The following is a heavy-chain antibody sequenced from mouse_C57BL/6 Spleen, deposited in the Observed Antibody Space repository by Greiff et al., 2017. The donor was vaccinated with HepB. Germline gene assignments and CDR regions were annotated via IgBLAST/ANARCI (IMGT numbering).Heavy chain of an antibody. CDR2: IWTGGGT. Sequence: QVQLQQSGPGLVAPSQCLSITCTVSGFSLTSYAISWVRQPPGKGLEWLGVIWTGGGTNYNSAHKSRLSTSKDNSKSQVFLKMNSLQTDDTARYYCARNAELEAMDYWGQGTSVTVSS. CDR1: GFSLTSYA. J-gene: IGHJ4*01. CDR3: ARNAELEAMDY. V-gene: IGHV2-9-1*01.